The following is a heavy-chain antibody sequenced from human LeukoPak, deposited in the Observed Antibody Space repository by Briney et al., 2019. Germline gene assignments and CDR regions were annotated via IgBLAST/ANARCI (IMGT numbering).Heavy chain of an antibody. D-gene: IGHD3-10*01. CDR1: GFTFSNAW. CDR3: TTANRGDGFDY. J-gene: IGHJ4*02. V-gene: IGHV3-15*01. CDR2: IKSKTDGGTA. Sequence: GGSLRLSCAASGFTFSNAWMSWVRQAPGKGLEWVGRIKSKTDGGTADYAAPVKGRFTISRDDSKNTLYLQMNSLKTEDTAVYYCTTANRGDGFDYWGQGTLVTVSS.